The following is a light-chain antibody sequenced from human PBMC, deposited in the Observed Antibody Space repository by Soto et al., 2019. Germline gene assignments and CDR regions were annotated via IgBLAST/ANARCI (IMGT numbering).Light chain of an antibody. CDR1: QSVSSSF. CDR3: QQYVTSPWA. CDR2: GAS. V-gene: IGKV3-20*01. Sequence: EIVLTQSPGTLSLSPGERATLSCRASQSVSSSFLAWYQQKPGQAPRLLIYGASNKDTGIPDRFSGSGSGTDFTLTISRLVPEDFAVYYCQQYVTSPWAFGQGNKVAIE. J-gene: IGKJ1*01.